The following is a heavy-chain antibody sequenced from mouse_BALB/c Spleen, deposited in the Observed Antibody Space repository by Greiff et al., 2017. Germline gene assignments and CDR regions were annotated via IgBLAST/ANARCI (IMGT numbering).Heavy chain of an antibody. CDR3: ARGYDYDEAWFAY. V-gene: IGHV3-8*02. CDR2: ISYSGST. J-gene: IGHJ3*01. Sequence: EVKLQESGPSLVKPSQTLSLTCSVTGDSITSGYWNWIRKFPGNKLEYMGYISYSGSTYYNPSLKSRISITRDTSKNQYYLQLNSVTTDDTATYYCARGYDYDEAWFAYWGQGTLVTVSA. D-gene: IGHD2-4*01. CDR1: GDSITSGY.